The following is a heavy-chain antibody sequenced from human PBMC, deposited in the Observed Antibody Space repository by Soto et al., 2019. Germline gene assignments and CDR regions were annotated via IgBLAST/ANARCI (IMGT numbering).Heavy chain of an antibody. CDR2: IWYDGSNK. Sequence: QVQLVESGGGVVQPGRSLRLSCAASGFTFSSYGMHWVRQPPGKGLEWVAVIWYDGSNKYYADSVKGRFTISRDNSKNTLYLQMNSLRAEDTAVYYCARDYSITFGGVIVLDAFDIWGQGTMVTVSS. CDR3: ARDYSITFGGVIVLDAFDI. CDR1: GFTFSSYG. D-gene: IGHD3-16*02. J-gene: IGHJ3*02. V-gene: IGHV3-33*01.